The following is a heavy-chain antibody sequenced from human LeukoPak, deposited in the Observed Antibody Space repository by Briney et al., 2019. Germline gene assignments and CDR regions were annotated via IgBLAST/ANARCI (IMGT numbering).Heavy chain of an antibody. CDR3: ARHRGYSSNTPRGYYYMDV. V-gene: IGHV4-39*01. D-gene: IGHD6-13*01. J-gene: IGHJ6*03. Sequence: PSETLSLTCSVSSGSISSSSYYWGWNRQPPGKGLEWIGSIYYSGSTYYNPSLKSRVTISVDTSKNQFSLKLSSVTAADTAEYYCARHRGYSSNTPRGYYYMDVWGKGTTVTVSS. CDR2: IYYSGST. CDR1: SGSISSSSYY.